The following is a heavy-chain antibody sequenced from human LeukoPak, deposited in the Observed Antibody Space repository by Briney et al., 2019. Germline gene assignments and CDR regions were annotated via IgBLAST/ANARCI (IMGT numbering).Heavy chain of an antibody. D-gene: IGHD3-3*01. V-gene: IGHV3-7*01. CDR3: ARDLTGGETYYDFWSGYYAIDY. CDR2: IKQDGSEK. J-gene: IGHJ4*02. Sequence: GGSLRLSCAASGFTFTTYWMGWVRQAPGKGLEWVANIKQDGSEKYYVDSVKGRFTISRDNAKNSLYLQMNSLRAEDTAVYYCARDLTGGETYYDFWSGYYAIDYWGQGTLVTVSS. CDR1: GFTFTTYW.